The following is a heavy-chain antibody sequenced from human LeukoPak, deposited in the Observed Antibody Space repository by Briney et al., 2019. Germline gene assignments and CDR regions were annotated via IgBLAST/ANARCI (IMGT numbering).Heavy chain of an antibody. Sequence: SETLSLTCTLSGGSISSYYWSWIRPPARKGPEWIGRIYTSGSTNTNPSLKSRVTMSVDTSQNQFSLKLSSVTAADTAVYYCARGRGGVLHYFDYWGQGTLVTVSS. V-gene: IGHV4-4*07. J-gene: IGHJ4*02. D-gene: IGHD3-16*01. CDR2: IYTSGST. CDR3: ARGRGGVLHYFDY. CDR1: GGSISSYY.